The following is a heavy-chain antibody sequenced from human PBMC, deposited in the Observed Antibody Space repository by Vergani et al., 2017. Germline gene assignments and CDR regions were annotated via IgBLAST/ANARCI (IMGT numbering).Heavy chain of an antibody. CDR1: GFSLSNARMG. D-gene: IGHD4-23*01. CDR3: ARIQDYGGYYFDY. CDR2: IFSNDEK. V-gene: IGHV2-26*01. J-gene: IGHJ4*02. Sequence: QVTLKESGPVLVKPTETLTLTCTVSGFSLSNARMGVSWIRQPPGKALEWLAHIFSNDEKSYSTSLKSRLTISKDTSKSQVVLTMTDMDPVDTAKYCCARIQDYGGYYFDYWGQGTLVTVSS.